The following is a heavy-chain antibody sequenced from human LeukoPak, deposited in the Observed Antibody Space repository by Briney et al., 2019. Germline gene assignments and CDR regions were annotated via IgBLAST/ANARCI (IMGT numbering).Heavy chain of an antibody. CDR1: GFTLSNNA. CDR3: AKGVRWELPFDY. D-gene: IGHD1-26*01. V-gene: IGHV3-23*01. CDR2: ISVSGGST. Sequence: LSGGSLRLSCAASGFTLSNNAMSWVRQAPGKGLEWVSGISVSGGSTYYADSVKGRFTISRDNSRNTLYLQMNSLRAEDTAVYYCAKGVRWELPFDYWGQGTLVTVSS. J-gene: IGHJ4*02.